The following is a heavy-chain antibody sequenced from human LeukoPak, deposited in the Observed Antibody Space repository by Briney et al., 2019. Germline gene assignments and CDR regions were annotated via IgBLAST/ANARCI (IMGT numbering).Heavy chain of an antibody. D-gene: IGHD4-17*01. CDR2: ISSSSSYI. Sequence: GGSLRLSCEASGFTFINYAMNWVRQAPGKGLEWVSSISSSSSYIYYADSVKGRFTISRDNAKNSLYLQMNSLRAEDTAVYYCARDLLRVNDDAFDIWGQGTMVTVSS. CDR1: GFTFINYA. V-gene: IGHV3-21*01. CDR3: ARDLLRVNDDAFDI. J-gene: IGHJ3*02.